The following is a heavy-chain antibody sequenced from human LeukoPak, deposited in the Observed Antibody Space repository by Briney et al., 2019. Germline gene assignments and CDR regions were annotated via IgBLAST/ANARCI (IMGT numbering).Heavy chain of an antibody. Sequence: GGSLRLSCAASGFTFSNYWMSWVRQAPGKGLEWVANIKHDGSEKYYVDFVNGRFTISRDNAKNSLYLQMNSLRAEDTAVYYCARDSWELRGPWGQGTLVTVSS. J-gene: IGHJ4*02. D-gene: IGHD1-26*01. CDR1: GFTFSNYW. V-gene: IGHV3-7*01. CDR3: ARDSWELRGP. CDR2: IKHDGSEK.